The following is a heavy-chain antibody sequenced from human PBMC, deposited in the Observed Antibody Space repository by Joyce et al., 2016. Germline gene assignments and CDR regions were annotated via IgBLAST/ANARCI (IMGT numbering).Heavy chain of an antibody. CDR1: GFIVSSNY. CDR2: IYSGGTT. V-gene: IGHV3-53*04. J-gene: IGHJ3*02. D-gene: IGHD5-18*01. CDR3: ARGGYSYGYGDAFDI. Sequence: EVQLVESGGGLVQPGGSLRLSCAASGFIVSSNYVSWVRQASGKGLEWVSVIYSGGTTYYADSVKGRFTISRHNSKNTLYLQMSSLRAEDTAVYYCARGGYSYGYGDAFDIWGQGTMVTVSS.